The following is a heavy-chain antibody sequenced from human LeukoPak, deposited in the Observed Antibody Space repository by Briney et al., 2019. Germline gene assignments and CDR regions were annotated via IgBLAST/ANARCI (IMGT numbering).Heavy chain of an antibody. D-gene: IGHD6-19*01. Sequence: ASVKVSCMVSGYTLTELSMHWVRQAPGKGLEWMGGFDPEDGETIYAQKFQGRVTMTEDTSTDTAYMELSSLRSEDTAVYYCARVGWGAVAGRENHYAYYYMDVWGAGTTVTISS. CDR3: ARVGWGAVAGRENHYAYYYMDV. CDR2: FDPEDGET. J-gene: IGHJ6*03. V-gene: IGHV1-24*01. CDR1: GYTLTELS.